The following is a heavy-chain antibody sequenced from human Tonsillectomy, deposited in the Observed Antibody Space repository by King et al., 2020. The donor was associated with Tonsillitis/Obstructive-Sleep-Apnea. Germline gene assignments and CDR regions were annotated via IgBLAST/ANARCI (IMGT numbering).Heavy chain of an antibody. CDR3: ARTARDYDYIWGSYRYFLFDY. Sequence: VQLVESGGGLVQPGGSLRLSCAASGFTFSSYSMNWVRQAPGKGLEWVSYIISSSSTIYYADAVKGRFTISRDNAKNSLYLQMNSLRDEDTAVYYCARTARDYDYIWGSYRYFLFDYWGQGTLVTVSS. CDR2: IISSSSTI. CDR1: GFTFSSYS. D-gene: IGHD3-16*02. J-gene: IGHJ4*02. V-gene: IGHV3-48*02.